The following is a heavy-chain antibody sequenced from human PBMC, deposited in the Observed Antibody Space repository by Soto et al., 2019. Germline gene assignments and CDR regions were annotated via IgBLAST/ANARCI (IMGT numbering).Heavy chain of an antibody. CDR2: ISYDGSNK. J-gene: IGHJ6*02. V-gene: IGHV3-30-3*01. CDR3: AREATYYDFWSGFDYYYYGMDV. Sequence: GGSLRLSCAASGFTFSSYAMHWVRQAPGKGLEWVAVISYDGSNKYYADSVKGRFTISRDNSKNTLYLQMNSLRAEDTAVYYCAREATYYDFWSGFDYYYYGMDVWGQGTTVTAP. D-gene: IGHD3-3*01. CDR1: GFTFSSYA.